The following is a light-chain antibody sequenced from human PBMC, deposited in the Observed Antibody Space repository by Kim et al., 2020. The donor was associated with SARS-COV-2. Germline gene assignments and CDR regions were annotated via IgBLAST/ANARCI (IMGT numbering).Light chain of an antibody. CDR3: LQHRTYPIT. J-gene: IGKJ5*01. V-gene: IGKV1-17*01. CDR2: GAS. Sequence: SASVGDRVTITCRASQDIGNDLGWYQQSPGRAPKRLIYGASNLQSGVPSRFSGSGSETEFTLTINSLQPEDFATYFCLQHRTYPITFGQGTRLEI. CDR1: QDIGND.